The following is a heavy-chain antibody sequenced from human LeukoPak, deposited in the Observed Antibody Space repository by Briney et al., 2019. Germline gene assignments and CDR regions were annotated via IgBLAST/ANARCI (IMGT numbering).Heavy chain of an antibody. CDR1: GGSFSGYY. V-gene: IGHV4-34*01. D-gene: IGHD2-21*02. J-gene: IGHJ3*02. CDR2: INHSGST. Sequence: SETLSLTCAVYGGSFSGYYWSWIRQPPGKGLEWIGEINHSGSTNYNPSLKSRVTISVDTSKNQFSLKLSSVTAADTAVYYCARHGVVTDAFDIWGQGTMVTVSS. CDR3: ARHGVVTDAFDI.